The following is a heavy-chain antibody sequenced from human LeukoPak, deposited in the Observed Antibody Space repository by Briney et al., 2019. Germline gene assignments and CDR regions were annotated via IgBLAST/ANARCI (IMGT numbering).Heavy chain of an antibody. V-gene: IGHV1-2*02. CDR2: INPNSGGT. Sequence: ASVKVSCKASGYTFTGYYMHWVRQAPGQGLEWMGWINPNSGGTNYAQKFQGRVTITADESTSTAYMELSSLRSEDTAVYYCAEREFYGSGSYYKPPTGWGQGTLVTVSS. D-gene: IGHD3-10*01. J-gene: IGHJ4*02. CDR3: AEREFYGSGSYYKPPTG. CDR1: GYTFTGYY.